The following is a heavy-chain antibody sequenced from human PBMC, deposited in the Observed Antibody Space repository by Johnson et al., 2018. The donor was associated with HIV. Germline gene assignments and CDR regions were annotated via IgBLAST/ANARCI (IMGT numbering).Heavy chain of an antibody. CDR1: GFTFSGSA. Sequence: VQLVESGGGVVQPGGSVKLSCEGSGFTFSGSAMHWVRQSPGKGLEWVGHIGTKSDNYATEYAASLKGRFIVSRDDSKNTAYLQMNSLRAEDTAVYYCARSIVVVTYHDAFDIWGQGTMVTVSS. V-gene: IGHV3-73*01. CDR2: IGTKSDNYAT. J-gene: IGHJ3*02. D-gene: IGHD3-22*01. CDR3: ARSIVVVTYHDAFDI.